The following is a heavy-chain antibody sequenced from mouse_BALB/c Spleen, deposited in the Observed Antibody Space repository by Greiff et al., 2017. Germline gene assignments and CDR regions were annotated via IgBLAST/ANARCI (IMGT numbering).Heavy chain of an antibody. CDR2: ISSGSSTI. D-gene: IGHD2-4*01. J-gene: IGHJ4*01. V-gene: IGHV5-17*02. Sequence: EVKVVESGGGLVQPGGSRKLSCAASGFTFSSFGMHWVRQAPEKGLAWVAYISSGSSTIYYADTVKGRFTISRDNPKNTLFLQMTSLRSEDTAMYYCARRGITSYAMDYWGQGTSVTVSS. CDR1: GFTFSSFG. CDR3: ARRGITSYAMDY.